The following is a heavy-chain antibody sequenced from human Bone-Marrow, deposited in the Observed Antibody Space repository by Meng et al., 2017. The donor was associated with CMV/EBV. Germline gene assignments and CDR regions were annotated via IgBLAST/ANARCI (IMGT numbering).Heavy chain of an antibody. V-gene: IGHV4-30-4*08. Sequence: SETLSLTCTVSGGSISSGDYYWSWIRQPPGRGLEWLGYIYYSGSTYYNPSLKSRVTISVDTSKNQFSLRLSSVTAAETALYYCARVLRRLGTWLHHGLFDSWGQGTLVTVSS. CDR2: IYYSGST. CDR1: GGSISSGDYY. CDR3: ARVLRRLGTWLHHGLFDS. D-gene: IGHD3-16*01. J-gene: IGHJ4*02.